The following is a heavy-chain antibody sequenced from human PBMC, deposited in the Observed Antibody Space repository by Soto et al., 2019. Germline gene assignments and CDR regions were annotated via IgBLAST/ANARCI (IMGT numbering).Heavy chain of an antibody. D-gene: IGHD3-3*01. CDR1: GGSFSGYY. Sequence: SETLSLTCAVYGGSFSGYYWSWIRQPPGKGLEWIGEINHSGSTNYNPSLKSRVTISVDTSKNQFSLKLSSVTAADTAVYYCARGLNYDFWSGQRSNYYMDVWGKGTTVTVSS. CDR2: INHSGST. V-gene: IGHV4-34*01. CDR3: ARGLNYDFWSGQRSNYYMDV. J-gene: IGHJ6*03.